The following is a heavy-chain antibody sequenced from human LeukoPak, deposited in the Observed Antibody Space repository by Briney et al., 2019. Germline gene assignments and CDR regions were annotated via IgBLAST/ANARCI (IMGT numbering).Heavy chain of an antibody. D-gene: IGHD2-2*03. CDR3: AKGGYCSSTSCSPTIDY. V-gene: IGHV3-23*01. CDR2: ICGSGGST. Sequence: GGSLRLSCAASGFTFSSYAMSWVRQAPGKGLEWVSAICGSGGSTYYADPVKGRFTISRDNSKNTLYLQMNSLRAEDTAVYYCAKGGYCSSTSCSPTIDYWGQGTLVTVSS. CDR1: GFTFSSYA. J-gene: IGHJ4*02.